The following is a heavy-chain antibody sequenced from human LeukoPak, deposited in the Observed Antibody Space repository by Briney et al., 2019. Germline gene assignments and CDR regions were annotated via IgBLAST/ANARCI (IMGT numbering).Heavy chain of an antibody. Sequence: SETLSLTCAVYGGSFSGYYWSWIRQPPGKGLEWIGEINHSGSTNYNPSLKSRVTISVDTSKNQFSLRLSSVTAADTAVYYCASRPEVEPDMGTWFDPWGQGTLVTVSS. CDR3: ASRPEVEPDMGTWFDP. CDR1: GGSFSGYY. J-gene: IGHJ5*02. V-gene: IGHV4-34*01. CDR2: INHSGST. D-gene: IGHD1-14*01.